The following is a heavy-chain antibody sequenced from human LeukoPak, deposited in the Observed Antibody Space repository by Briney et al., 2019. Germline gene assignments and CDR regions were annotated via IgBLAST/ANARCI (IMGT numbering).Heavy chain of an antibody. CDR1: GGSLSSYY. D-gene: IGHD6-19*01. CDR2: IYNSGST. V-gene: IGHV4-59*01. Sequence: PSETLSLTCTVSGGSLSSYYWSWIRQPPGKGLEWIGYIYNSGSTNYYPSLKSRVTISVDTSKNQFSLKLSSVTAADTAVYYCARGVVAVAGPLFDYWGQGTLVTVSS. J-gene: IGHJ4*02. CDR3: ARGVVAVAGPLFDY.